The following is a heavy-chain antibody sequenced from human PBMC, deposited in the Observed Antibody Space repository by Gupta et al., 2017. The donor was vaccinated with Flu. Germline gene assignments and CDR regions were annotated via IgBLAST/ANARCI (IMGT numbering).Heavy chain of an antibody. CDR3: ARSPNRYCSGGSCGGNWFDP. V-gene: IGHV1-46*01. CDR2: INPSGGSK. CDR1: GYTFTSYY. J-gene: IGHJ5*02. D-gene: IGHD2-15*01. Sequence: QVQLVQSGAEVKKPGASVKVSCKASGYTFTSYYMHWVRQAPGQGLEWMGIINPSGGSKSYAQKFKGRVTMTRDTSTSTVYMERSRLRSEETAVYYCARSPNRYCSGGSCGGNWFDPGGQGTLVTVSS.